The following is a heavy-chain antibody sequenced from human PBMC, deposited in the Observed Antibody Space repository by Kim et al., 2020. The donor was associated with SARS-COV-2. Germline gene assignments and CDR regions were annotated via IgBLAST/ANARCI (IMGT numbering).Heavy chain of an antibody. CDR1: GGSFSGYY. Sequence: SETLSLTCAVYGGSFSGYYWSWIRQPPGKGLEWIGEINHSGSTNYNPSLKSRVTISVDTSKNQFSLKLSSVTAADTAVYYCARGFHYYDSSGYYGRATTGVSDYYYGMDVWGQGTTVTVSS. J-gene: IGHJ6*02. V-gene: IGHV4-34*01. D-gene: IGHD3-22*01. CDR3: ARGFHYYDSSGYYGRATTGVSDYYYGMDV. CDR2: INHSGST.